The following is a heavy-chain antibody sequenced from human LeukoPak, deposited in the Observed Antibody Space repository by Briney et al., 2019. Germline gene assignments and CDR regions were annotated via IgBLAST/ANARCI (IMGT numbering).Heavy chain of an antibody. CDR2: ISGYNGT. D-gene: IGHD3-22*01. V-gene: IGHV1-18*01. J-gene: IGHJ4*02. CDR3: ARDERYDSSGYPFDY. Sequence: ASVKVSCKTSGYTFTIYGLSWVRQAPGQGLEWMGWISGYNGTQKFQGRVTMTTDTSTSTSYMELSRLRSDDTAVYYCARDERYDSSGYPFDYWGQGTLVTVSS. CDR1: GYTFTIYG.